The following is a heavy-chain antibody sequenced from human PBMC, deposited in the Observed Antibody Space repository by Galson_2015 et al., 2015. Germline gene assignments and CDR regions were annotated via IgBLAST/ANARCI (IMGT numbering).Heavy chain of an antibody. Sequence: SVKVSCKASGYTFTGYYMHWVRQAPGQGLEWMGRINPNSGGTNYAQKFQGRVTMTRDTSISTAYMELSRLRSDDTAVYYCARGIREPDYYYFGADVWGQGTTVTVSS. D-gene: IGHD1-14*01. CDR2: INPNSGGT. V-gene: IGHV1-2*06. CDR3: ARGIREPDYYYFGADV. CDR1: GYTFTGYY. J-gene: IGHJ6*02.